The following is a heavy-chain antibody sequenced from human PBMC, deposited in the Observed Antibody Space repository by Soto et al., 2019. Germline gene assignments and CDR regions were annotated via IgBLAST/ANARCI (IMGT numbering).Heavy chain of an antibody. J-gene: IGHJ6*02. CDR3: ARPPQWTPLFRGGVDV. CDR1: GFTFSSLS. CDR2: ISSTSSNI. D-gene: IGHD2-21*01. Sequence: EVPLVESGGGLVKPGGSLRLSCAASGFTFSSLSINWVRQAPGKGLEWVSSISSTSSNIFHADSLKGRFTISRDNAQNSLYLQMNSLRAEDTAVYYCARPPQWTPLFRGGVDVWGQGTTVNVAS. V-gene: IGHV3-21*01.